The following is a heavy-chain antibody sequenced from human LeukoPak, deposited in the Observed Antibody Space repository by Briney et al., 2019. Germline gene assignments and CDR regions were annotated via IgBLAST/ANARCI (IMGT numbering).Heavy chain of an antibody. CDR2: INPSGGST. Sequence: GASVRVSCKASGYTFTSYYMHWVRQAPGQGLEWMGIINPSGGSTSYAQKFQGRVTMTRDTSTSTVYMELSSLRSEDTAVYYCARFEQQLDIFDYWGQGTLVTVSS. CDR3: ARFEQQLDIFDY. V-gene: IGHV1-46*01. D-gene: IGHD6-13*01. CDR1: GYTFTSYY. J-gene: IGHJ4*02.